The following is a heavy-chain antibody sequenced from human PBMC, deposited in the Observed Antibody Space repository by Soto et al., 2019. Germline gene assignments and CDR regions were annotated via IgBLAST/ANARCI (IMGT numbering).Heavy chain of an antibody. CDR2: ISYDGSNK. D-gene: IGHD2-21*02. Sequence: GALRLSCAASGFTFSSYGMHWVRQAPGKGLEWVAVISYDGSNKYYADSVKGRFTISRDNSKNTLYLQMNSLRAEDTAVYYCAKDLVVVTAPGYAFDIWGQGTMVTVSS. J-gene: IGHJ3*02. CDR3: AKDLVVVTAPGYAFDI. V-gene: IGHV3-30*18. CDR1: GFTFSSYG.